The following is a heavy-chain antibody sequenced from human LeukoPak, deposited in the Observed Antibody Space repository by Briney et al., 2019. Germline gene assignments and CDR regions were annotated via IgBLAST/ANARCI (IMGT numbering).Heavy chain of an antibody. Sequence: ASVKVSCTASGYTFTSYYMHWVRQAPGQGLEWMGWINPNSGGTNYAQTFQGRVTITRDTSTSTAYIELSRLRSDDTAVYYCAREAYYGYHIPNDYYYYGMDVWGQGTTVTVSS. CDR2: INPNSGGT. CDR1: GYTFTSYY. D-gene: IGHD3-3*01. J-gene: IGHJ6*02. CDR3: AREAYYGYHIPNDYYYYGMDV. V-gene: IGHV1-2*02.